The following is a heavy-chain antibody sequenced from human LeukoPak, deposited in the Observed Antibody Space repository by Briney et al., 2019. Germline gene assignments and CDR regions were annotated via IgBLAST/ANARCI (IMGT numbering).Heavy chain of an antibody. CDR2: IIPIFGTA. Sequence: SVKVSCKASGGTFSGYAISWVRQAPGQGLEWMGGIIPIFGTANYAQKFQGRVTITTDESTSTAYMELSSLRSEDTAVYYCARAVTLVATTNTFIGDAFDIWGQGTMVTVSS. V-gene: IGHV1-69*05. CDR3: ARAVTLVATTNTFIGDAFDI. CDR1: GGTFSGYA. J-gene: IGHJ3*02. D-gene: IGHD5-12*01.